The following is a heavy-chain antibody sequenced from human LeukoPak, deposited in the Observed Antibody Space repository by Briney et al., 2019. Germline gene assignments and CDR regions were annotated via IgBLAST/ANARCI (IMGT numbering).Heavy chain of an antibody. Sequence: GGSLRLSCAASGFTFNRFAMNWVRQAPGKGLEWVSSISGSDGTSHYADFVKGRFTISRDNSKNTLYLQMNSLRAEDTAAYYCAKSLGVGGYTRYKGFDQWGQGTLVVVSS. CDR3: AKSLGVGGYTRYKGFDQ. D-gene: IGHD3-16*02. J-gene: IGHJ4*02. V-gene: IGHV3-23*01. CDR2: ISGSDGTS. CDR1: GFTFNRFA.